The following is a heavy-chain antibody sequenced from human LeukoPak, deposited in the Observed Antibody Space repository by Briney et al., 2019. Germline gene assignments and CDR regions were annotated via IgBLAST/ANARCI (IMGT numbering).Heavy chain of an antibody. Sequence: PSETLSLTCTVSGGSISSYYWSWIRQPAGKGLEWIGYIYYSGSTNYNPSLKSRVTISVDTSKNQFSLKLSSVTAADTAVYYCARGGRYYDSSGYSYGWVDYWGQGTLVTVSS. J-gene: IGHJ4*02. CDR3: ARGGRYYDSSGYSYGWVDY. V-gene: IGHV4-59*01. CDR2: IYYSGST. CDR1: GGSISSYY. D-gene: IGHD3-22*01.